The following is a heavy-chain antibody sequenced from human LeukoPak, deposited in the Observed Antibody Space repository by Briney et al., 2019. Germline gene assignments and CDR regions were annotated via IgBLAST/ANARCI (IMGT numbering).Heavy chain of an antibody. CDR2: IKQEGSEN. D-gene: IGHD6-13*01. Sequence: PGGSQRLFCAASGFTFSTYWMSWVRQAPGKGLECLANIKQEGSENYYVDSVKGRFTISRHNAKNSLYLQMNSLRVEDTAVYYCARGYFSSSGRGMDVWGQGTTVTVSS. CDR3: ARGYFSSSGRGMDV. V-gene: IGHV3-7*01. J-gene: IGHJ6*02. CDR1: GFTFSTYW.